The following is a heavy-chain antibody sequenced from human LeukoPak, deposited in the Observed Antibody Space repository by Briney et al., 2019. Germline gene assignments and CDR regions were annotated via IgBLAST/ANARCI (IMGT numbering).Heavy chain of an antibody. D-gene: IGHD6-19*01. J-gene: IGHJ5*02. CDR2: ISGSGDNT. V-gene: IGHV3-23*01. Sequence: GGSLRLSCAAPGFTFSNYDMSWVRQAPGKGLEWVSTISGSGDNTYYADSVKGRFTISRDNSKNTLYLQMNSLRAEDTALYYCAKVVYSSGWPGWFDPWGQGTLVTVSS. CDR3: AKVVYSSGWPGWFDP. CDR1: GFTFSNYD.